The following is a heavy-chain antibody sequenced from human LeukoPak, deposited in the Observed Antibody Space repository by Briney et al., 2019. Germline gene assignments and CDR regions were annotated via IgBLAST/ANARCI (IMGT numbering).Heavy chain of an antibody. D-gene: IGHD3-10*01. V-gene: IGHV4-30-2*01. CDR3: ARVTSRITMRY. CDR1: GGSISSGGYS. CDR2: IYHSGST. Sequence: SETLSLTCAVSGGSISSGGYSWSWIRQPPGKGLEWIGYIYHSGSTYYNPSLKSRVTISVDTSKNQFSLKLSSVTAADTAVYYCARVTSRITMRYWGQGTLVTVSS. J-gene: IGHJ4*02.